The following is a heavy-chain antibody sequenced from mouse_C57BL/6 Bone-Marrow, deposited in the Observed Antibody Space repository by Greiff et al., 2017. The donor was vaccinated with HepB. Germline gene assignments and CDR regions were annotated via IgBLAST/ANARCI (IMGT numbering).Heavy chain of an antibody. J-gene: IGHJ3*01. CDR1: GYTFTSYW. V-gene: IGHV1-64*01. CDR2: IHPNSGST. D-gene: IGHD4-1*01. CDR3: ARRGLTGSFAY. Sequence: QVQLQQPGAELVKPGASVKLSCKASGYTFTSYWMHWVKQRPGQGLEWIGTIHPNSGSTNYNEKFKSKATLTVDNTSSTAYMQLSSLTSEDSAVFYCARRGLTGSFAYWGQGTLVTVSA.